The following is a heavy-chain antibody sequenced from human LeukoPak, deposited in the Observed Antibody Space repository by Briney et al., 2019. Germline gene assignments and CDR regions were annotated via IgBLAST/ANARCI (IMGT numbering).Heavy chain of an antibody. J-gene: IGHJ4*02. Sequence: GGSLRLSCAASGFTFSSYAMSWVPQAPGKGLEWVSAISGSGGSTYYADSGKGRFTISRDNSKNTLYLQMNSLRAEDTAVYYCAKDYYVKAYYYDSSGYFGYWGQGTLVTVSS. V-gene: IGHV3-23*01. CDR2: ISGSGGST. D-gene: IGHD3-22*01. CDR3: AKDYYVKAYYYDSSGYFGY. CDR1: GFTFSSYA.